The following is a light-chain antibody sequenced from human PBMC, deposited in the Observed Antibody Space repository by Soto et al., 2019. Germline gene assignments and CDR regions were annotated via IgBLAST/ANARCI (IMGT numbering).Light chain of an antibody. CDR3: QSYDSSLSGYVV. CDR2: GNN. J-gene: IGLJ2*01. CDR1: SCNIGAGYG. Sequence: QSVLTQPPSVSGAPGQRVTISCTGSSCNIGAGYGVHWYQQLPGTAPKLLIYGNNNRPSGVPDRFSGSKSGTSASLAITGLQAEDEADYYCQSYDSSLSGYVVFGGGTKLTVL. V-gene: IGLV1-40*01.